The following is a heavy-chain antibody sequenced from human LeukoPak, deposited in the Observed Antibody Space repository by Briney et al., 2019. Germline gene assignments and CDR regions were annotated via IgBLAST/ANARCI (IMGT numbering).Heavy chain of an antibody. Sequence: ASVKVSCKASGYTFTSYDINWVRQATGQGLEWMGWMNPNSDKTGYAQKFQGRVTMTMNTSISTAYMELSSLRSDDTAVYYCASAVGDSSGYRFDHWGQGTLVTVSS. CDR2: MNPNSDKT. V-gene: IGHV1-8*01. CDR1: GYTFTSYD. D-gene: IGHD3-22*01. CDR3: ASAVGDSSGYRFDH. J-gene: IGHJ5*02.